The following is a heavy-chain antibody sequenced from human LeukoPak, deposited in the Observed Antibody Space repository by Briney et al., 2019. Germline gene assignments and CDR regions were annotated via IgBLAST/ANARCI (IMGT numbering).Heavy chain of an antibody. D-gene: IGHD1-26*01. CDR3: AKVASGSYYNRPFDY. Sequence: GGSLRLSCAASGFTVSSNYMSWVRQAPGRGLEWVSGISTIDGSTYYADSVKGRFTVSRDNSKNPLYLQMNSLRAEDTAVYYCAKVASGSYYNRPFDYWGQGTLVTVSS. J-gene: IGHJ4*02. V-gene: IGHV3-23*01. CDR1: GFTVSSNY. CDR2: ISTIDGST.